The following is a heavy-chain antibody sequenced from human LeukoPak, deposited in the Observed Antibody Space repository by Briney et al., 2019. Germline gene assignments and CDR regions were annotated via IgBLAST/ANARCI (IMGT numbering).Heavy chain of an antibody. J-gene: IGHJ4*02. CDR1: GFTFSTYS. V-gene: IGHV3-48*01. CDR3: AKSGGGSGYYRPFDY. D-gene: IGHD3-22*01. Sequence: GGSLRLSCAASGFTFSTYSMNWVRQAPGKGLEWVSYISCGSSTIYYADSVKGRFTISRDNAKNSLYLQMNSLRGEDTAVYYCAKSGGGSGYYRPFDYWGQGTLVTVSS. CDR2: ISCGSSTI.